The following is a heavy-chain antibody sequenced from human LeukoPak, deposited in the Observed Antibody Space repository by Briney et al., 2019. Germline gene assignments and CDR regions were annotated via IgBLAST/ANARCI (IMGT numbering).Heavy chain of an antibody. V-gene: IGHV3-48*01. CDR3: ARLGSHHNDRAFDI. D-gene: IGHD3-22*01. Sequence: GGSLRLSCEASGFSFSTYSMNWVRQAPGKGLEWISYISQSSSIIFYADSVRGRFTISRDNAKTSLYLQMNSLRAEDTAVYYCARLGSHHNDRAFDIWGRGTMVTVSS. CDR2: ISQSSSII. J-gene: IGHJ3*02. CDR1: GFSFSTYS.